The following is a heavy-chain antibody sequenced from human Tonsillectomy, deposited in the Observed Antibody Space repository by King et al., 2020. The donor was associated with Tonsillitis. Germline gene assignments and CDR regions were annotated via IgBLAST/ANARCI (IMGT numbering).Heavy chain of an antibody. CDR3: ARRRSSSSNAFDY. Sequence: QLVQSGAEVKKPGESLRISCQVSGYSFTNYWINWVRQMPGKGLEWIGRIDSGESYINYSPSFQGHVTISLDKSLNTAYLQWSSLEASDTAMYYCARRRSSSSNAFDYWGQGTLVTVSS. CDR2: IDSGESYI. D-gene: IGHD6-6*01. J-gene: IGHJ4*02. V-gene: IGHV5-10-1*03. CDR1: GYSFTNYW.